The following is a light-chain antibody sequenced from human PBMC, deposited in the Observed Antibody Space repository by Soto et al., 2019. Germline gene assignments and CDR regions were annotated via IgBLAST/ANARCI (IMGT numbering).Light chain of an antibody. V-gene: IGKV3-20*01. J-gene: IGKJ4*01. CDR1: QSVSSSY. Sequence: EIVLTDSPGTLSLSPWEIATLSCRASQSVSSSYLAWYQQKPGQAPRLLIYGASSRATGIPDRFSGSGSGTDFTLTISRLEPEDFAVYYCQQYGSSPPLTFGGATKVDIK. CDR3: QQYGSSPPLT. CDR2: GAS.